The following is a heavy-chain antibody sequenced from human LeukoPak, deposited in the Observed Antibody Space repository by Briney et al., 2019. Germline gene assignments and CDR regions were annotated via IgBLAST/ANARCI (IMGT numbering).Heavy chain of an antibody. CDR1: AFTFRSYG. CDR2: ISYDGNSK. Sequence: GRSLTLSCAASAFTFRSYGMHWVRQAPGKGLEWVAVISYDGNSKYNADSGKGRLTISRDNSKNTLYLQMNSLRAEDTAVYYCAKGVWLGSSGWYYFDYWGQGALVTVSS. CDR3: AKGVWLGSSGWYYFDY. J-gene: IGHJ4*02. D-gene: IGHD6-19*01. V-gene: IGHV3-30*18.